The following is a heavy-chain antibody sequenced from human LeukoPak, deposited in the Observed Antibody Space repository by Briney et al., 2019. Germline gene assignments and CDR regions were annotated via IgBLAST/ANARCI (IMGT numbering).Heavy chain of an antibody. Sequence: GSLRLSCAAPGFTFSSYAMSWVRQAPGKGLEWVSAISGSGGSTYYADSVKGRFTISRDNSKNTLYLQMNSLRAEDTAVYYCANVLLWFGEPNDAFDIWGQGTMVTVSS. J-gene: IGHJ3*02. CDR1: GFTFSSYA. CDR2: ISGSGGST. D-gene: IGHD3-10*01. CDR3: ANVLLWFGEPNDAFDI. V-gene: IGHV3-23*01.